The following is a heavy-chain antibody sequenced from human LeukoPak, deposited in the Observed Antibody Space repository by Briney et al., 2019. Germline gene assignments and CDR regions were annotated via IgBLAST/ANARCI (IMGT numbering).Heavy chain of an antibody. Sequence: VASVKVSCKASGGTFSSYAISWVRQAPGQGLEWMGGIIPIFGTANYAQKFQGRVTITTDESTSTAYMELSSLRSEDTAVYYCARESTAGLDSGSYFDWGQGTLVTVSS. J-gene: IGHJ4*02. D-gene: IGHD1-26*01. CDR1: GGTFSSYA. CDR2: IIPIFGTA. CDR3: ARESTAGLDSGSYFD. V-gene: IGHV1-69*05.